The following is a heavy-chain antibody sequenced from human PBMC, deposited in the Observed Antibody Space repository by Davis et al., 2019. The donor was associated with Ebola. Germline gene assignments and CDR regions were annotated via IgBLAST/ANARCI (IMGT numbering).Heavy chain of an antibody. CDR1: GLSFSDYF. CDR2: ISTTGSTI. Sequence: PGGSLRLSCAASGLSFSDYFMSWIRQAPGKGMEWIAYISTTGSTIFYADSVEGRFTISRDNAKNSLDLQMNNLGVEDTAVYYCVGLGAARSWNWYFEFWGRGTLVTVSS. D-gene: IGHD6-6*01. V-gene: IGHV3-11*04. J-gene: IGHJ2*01. CDR3: VGLGAARSWNWYFEF.